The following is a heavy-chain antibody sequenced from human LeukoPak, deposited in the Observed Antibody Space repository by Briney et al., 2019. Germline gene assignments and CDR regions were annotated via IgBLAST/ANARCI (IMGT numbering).Heavy chain of an antibody. J-gene: IGHJ4*02. CDR1: GGSISSGSYY. CDR2: IYTSGST. D-gene: IGHD3-22*01. Sequence: SETLSLTCTVSGGSISSGSYYWSWIRQPAGKGLEWIGRIYTSGSTSYNPSLKSRVTISVDTSKNQFSLKLSSVTAADTAVYYCARETLHYYDSSGYSEFDYWGQGTLVTVSS. V-gene: IGHV4-61*02. CDR3: ARETLHYYDSSGYSEFDY.